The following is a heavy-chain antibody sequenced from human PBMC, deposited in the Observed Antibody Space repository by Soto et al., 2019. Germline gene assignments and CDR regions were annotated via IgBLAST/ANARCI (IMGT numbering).Heavy chain of an antibody. CDR1: GGSISSGGYY. CDR3: AVSRDGYSMDV. V-gene: IGHV4-31*03. J-gene: IGHJ6*02. Sequence: SETLSLTCTVSGGSISSGGYYWSWIRQPPGKGLEWIGYIYYSGSTYYNPSLKSRVTISVDTSKDQFSLKLSSVTAADTAVYYCAVSRDGYSMDVWGQGTTVTVFS. CDR2: IYYSGST. D-gene: IGHD2-2*01.